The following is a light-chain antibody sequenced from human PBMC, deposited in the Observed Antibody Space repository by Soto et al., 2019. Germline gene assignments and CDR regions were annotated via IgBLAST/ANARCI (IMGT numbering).Light chain of an antibody. Sequence: DIQMTQSPSTLSASVRDRVTITCRASQSISSWLAWYQQKPGKAPKLLIYKASSLESGVPSRFSGSGSGTEFTLTISSLQPDDFATYYCQQYNSYSRTFGQGTKLEIK. J-gene: IGKJ2*01. CDR2: KAS. CDR3: QQYNSYSRT. V-gene: IGKV1-5*03. CDR1: QSISSW.